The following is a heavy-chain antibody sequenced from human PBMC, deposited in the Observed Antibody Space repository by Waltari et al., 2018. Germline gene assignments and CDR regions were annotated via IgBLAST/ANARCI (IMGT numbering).Heavy chain of an antibody. D-gene: IGHD3-22*01. CDR3: ASVGTYYYDSSGYPRGDY. J-gene: IGHJ4*02. CDR1: GFTFSSYE. Sequence: EVQLVESGGGLVQPGGSLRLSCAASGFTFSSYEMNWVRQAPGQGLGWVSYISSSGSTIYYADSVKGRFTISRDNAKNSLYLQMNSLRAEDTAVYYCASVGTYYYDSSGYPRGDYWGQGTLVTVSS. V-gene: IGHV3-48*03. CDR2: ISSSGSTI.